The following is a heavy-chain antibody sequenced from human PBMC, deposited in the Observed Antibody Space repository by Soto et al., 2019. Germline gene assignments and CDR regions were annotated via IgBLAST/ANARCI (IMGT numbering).Heavy chain of an antibody. CDR3: ARHYSVATNDMGYYYYYYMDV. J-gene: IGHJ6*03. Sequence: GESLKISCKGSGYSFTSYWIGWVRQMPGKGLEWMGIIYPGDSDTRYSPSFQGQVTISADKSISTAYLQWSSLKASDTAMYYCARHYSVATNDMGYYYYYYMDVWGKGTTVTVSS. D-gene: IGHD5-12*01. CDR2: IYPGDSDT. CDR1: GYSFTSYW. V-gene: IGHV5-51*01.